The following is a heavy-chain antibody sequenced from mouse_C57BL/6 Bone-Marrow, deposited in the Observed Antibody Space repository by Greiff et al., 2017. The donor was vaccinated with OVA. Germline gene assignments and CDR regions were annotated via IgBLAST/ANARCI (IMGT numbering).Heavy chain of an antibody. CDR3: ARSMVGY. CDR2: IYPGDGDT. D-gene: IGHD1-1*02. CDR1: GYAFSSSW. Sequence: VQLQESGPELVKPGASVKISCKASGYAFSSSWMNWVKQRPGKGLEWIGRIYPGDGDTNYNGKFKGKATLTADKSSSTAYMQLSSLTSEDSAVYFCARSMVGYWGQGTTLTVSS. V-gene: IGHV1-82*01. J-gene: IGHJ2*01.